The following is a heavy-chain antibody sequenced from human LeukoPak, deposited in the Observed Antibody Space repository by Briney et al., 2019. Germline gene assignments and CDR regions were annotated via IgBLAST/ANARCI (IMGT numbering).Heavy chain of an antibody. D-gene: IGHD3-9*01. Sequence: SETLSLTCAVSGGSISSGGYSWSWIRQPPGNGLEWIGYIYHSGSTYYNPSLKSRVTISVDRSKNQFSLKLSSVTAADTAVYYCARGGRYYDILTGYYPYYFDYWGQGTLVTVSS. J-gene: IGHJ4*02. CDR1: GGSISSGGYS. CDR3: ARGGRYYDILTGYYPYYFDY. CDR2: IYHSGST. V-gene: IGHV4-30-2*01.